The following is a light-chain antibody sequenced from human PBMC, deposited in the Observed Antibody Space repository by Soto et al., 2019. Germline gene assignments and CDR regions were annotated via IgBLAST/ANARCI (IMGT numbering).Light chain of an antibody. V-gene: IGKV3-15*01. CDR3: QQYFEWPPMT. Sequence: EIVLTQSPATLSLSPGERATLSCRASQSVSSYLAWYQQKPGQAPRLLISGASTRAAGISDRFRGSGSGTEFTLTISSLRSEDSAIYYCQQYFEWPPMTFGQGTKVEI. CDR1: QSVSSY. CDR2: GAS. J-gene: IGKJ1*01.